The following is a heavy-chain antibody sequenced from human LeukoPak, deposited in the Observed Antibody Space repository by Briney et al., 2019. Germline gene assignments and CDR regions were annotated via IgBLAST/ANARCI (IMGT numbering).Heavy chain of an antibody. CDR2: ISTYNGNT. V-gene: IGHV1-18*01. CDR1: GYTFTSYG. CDR3: ARDNKKIAARPVDY. D-gene: IGHD6-6*01. J-gene: IGHJ4*02. Sequence: GASVKVSCKASGYTFTSYGISWVRQAPGQGLEWMGWISTYNGNTNYAQNLQGRVTMTTDTSTSTAYMELRSLRSDDTAVYYCARDNKKIAARPVDYWGQGTLVTVSS.